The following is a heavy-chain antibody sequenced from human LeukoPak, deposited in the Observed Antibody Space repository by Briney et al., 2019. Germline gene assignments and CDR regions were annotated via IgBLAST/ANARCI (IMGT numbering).Heavy chain of an antibody. Sequence: GGSLRLSCAASGFTFDDYAMHWVRQAPGKGLEWVSLISGDGDSTYYADSINGRFTISRDNSNNTLFLQMSSLTTEDTGVYYCAKDRYGSGKNWLDPWGQGTLVTV. V-gene: IGHV3-43*02. J-gene: IGHJ5*02. D-gene: IGHD3-10*01. CDR1: GFTFDDYA. CDR2: ISGDGDST. CDR3: AKDRYGSGKNWLDP.